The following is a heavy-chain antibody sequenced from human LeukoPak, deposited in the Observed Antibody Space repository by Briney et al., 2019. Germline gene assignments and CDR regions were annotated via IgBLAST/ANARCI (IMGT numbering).Heavy chain of an antibody. CDR2: VNWNGVST. CDR3: ARDQVRGLSDY. J-gene: IGHJ4*02. CDR1: GFTFDDYG. D-gene: IGHD3-10*01. Sequence: GGSLRLSCAASGFTFDDYGMSWVRQAPGKGLEWGSGVNWNGVSTGYADSVKGRFTISRDNAKNSLYLQMNSLRAEDTALYYCARDQVRGLSDYWGQGTLVTVSS. V-gene: IGHV3-20*04.